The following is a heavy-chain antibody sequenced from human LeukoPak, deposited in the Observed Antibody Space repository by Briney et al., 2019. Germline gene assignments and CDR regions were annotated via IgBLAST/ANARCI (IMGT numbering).Heavy chain of an antibody. Sequence: ASVKVSCKASGYTFTSYGISWVRQAPGQGLEWMGWISAYNGNTNYAQKFQGRVTITADESTSTAYMELSSLRSEDTAVYYCAGQSGLTTIQFDPWGQGTLVTVSS. J-gene: IGHJ5*02. D-gene: IGHD1-1*01. CDR2: ISAYNGNT. V-gene: IGHV1-18*01. CDR1: GYTFTSYG. CDR3: AGQSGLTTIQFDP.